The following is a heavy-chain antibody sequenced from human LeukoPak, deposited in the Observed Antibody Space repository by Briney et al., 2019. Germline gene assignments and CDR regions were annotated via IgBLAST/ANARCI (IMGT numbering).Heavy chain of an antibody. J-gene: IGHJ4*02. Sequence: GGSLRLSCAASGFTFSSYGMHWVRQAPGKGLEWVAVISYDGSNKYYADSVKGRFTISRDNSKNTLYLQMNSLRAEDTAVYYCAKGSQAYYDSSGHFDYWGQGTLVTVSS. CDR3: AKGSQAYYDSSGHFDY. D-gene: IGHD3-22*01. CDR1: GFTFSSYG. CDR2: ISYDGSNK. V-gene: IGHV3-30*18.